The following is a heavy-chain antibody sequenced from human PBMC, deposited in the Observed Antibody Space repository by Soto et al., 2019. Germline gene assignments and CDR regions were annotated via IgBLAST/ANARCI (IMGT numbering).Heavy chain of an antibody. V-gene: IGHV4-31*03. Sequence: QVQLQESGPGLVKPSQTLSLTCTVSGGSISSGGYYWSWIRQHPGKGLEWIGYIYYSGSTYYNPSLKSRVTISVDTSKNQFPLKLSSVTAADTAGYYCSRGPWFGYSFIWGQGTMVTVSS. CDR2: IYYSGST. D-gene: IGHD5-18*01. CDR1: GGSISSGGYY. J-gene: IGHJ3*02. CDR3: SRGPWFGYSFI.